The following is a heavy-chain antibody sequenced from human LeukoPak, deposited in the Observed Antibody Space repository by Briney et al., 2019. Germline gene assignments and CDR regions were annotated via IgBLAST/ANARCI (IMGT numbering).Heavy chain of an antibody. Sequence: SETLSLTCAVYGGSFSGYYWSWIRQPPGKGLEWIGEINHSGSTNYNPSLKSRVTISVDTSKTQFSLKLSSVTAADTAVYYCARRLQYYYYGMDVWGQGTTVTVSS. CDR1: GGSFSGYY. J-gene: IGHJ6*02. CDR2: INHSGST. CDR3: ARRLQYYYYGMDV. V-gene: IGHV4-34*01.